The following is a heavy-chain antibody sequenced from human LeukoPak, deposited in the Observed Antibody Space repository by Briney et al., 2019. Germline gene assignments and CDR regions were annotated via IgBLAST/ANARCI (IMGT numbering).Heavy chain of an antibody. CDR3: ARDRTYCSGGTCYDLFDI. J-gene: IGHJ3*02. CDR1: GFSFGSYW. V-gene: IGHV3-7*01. CDR2: IKRDGSAK. Sequence: QTGGSLRLSCLGSGFSFGSYWMTWVRQAPGEGLEWVANIKRDGSAKNHLDSRFIISRDNAKNSLYLQMDSLRAEDTAVYYCARDRTYCSGGTCYDLFDIWGQGTMVTVSS. D-gene: IGHD2-15*01.